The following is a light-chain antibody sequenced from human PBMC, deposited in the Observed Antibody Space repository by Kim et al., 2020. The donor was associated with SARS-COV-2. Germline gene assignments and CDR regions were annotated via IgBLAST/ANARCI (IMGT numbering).Light chain of an antibody. V-gene: IGLV3-1*01. Sequence: SYELTQPPSLSVSPGQTASITCSGDKLGDKHAYWYHQKSGQSPVLVIYQDRRRPSGIPERFSGSNSGNTATLTISGTQAMDEADYYCQAWDSSSAHVVFGGGTQLTVL. J-gene: IGLJ2*01. CDR1: KLGDKH. CDR3: QAWDSSSAHVV. CDR2: QDR.